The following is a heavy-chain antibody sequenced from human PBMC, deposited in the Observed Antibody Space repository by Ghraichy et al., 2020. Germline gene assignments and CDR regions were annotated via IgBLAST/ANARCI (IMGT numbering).Heavy chain of an antibody. CDR1: GFSLSTSGVG. Sequence: SCPTLVKPTQTLTLTCTFSGFSLSTSGVGVGWIRQPPGKALEWLALIYWNDDKRYSPSLKSRLTITKDTSKNQVVLTMTNMDPVDTATYYCAHDAKYSSSWTSSWFDPWGQGTLVTVSS. CDR3: AHDAKYSSSWTSSWFDP. J-gene: IGHJ5*02. D-gene: IGHD6-13*01. V-gene: IGHV2-5*01. CDR2: IYWNDDK.